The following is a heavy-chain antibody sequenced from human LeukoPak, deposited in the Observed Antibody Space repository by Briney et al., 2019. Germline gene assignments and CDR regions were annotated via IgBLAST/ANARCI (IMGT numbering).Heavy chain of an antibody. J-gene: IGHJ5*02. V-gene: IGHV1-58*01. CDR2: IVVGSGNT. D-gene: IGHD3-10*01. CDR1: GFTLTSSA. Sequence: SVKVSCKASGFTLTSSAVQWVRQARGQRLEWIGWIVVGSGNTNYAQKFQERVTITRDMSTSTAYMELSSLRSEDTAVYYCARHTGSGSYYNRFINWFDPWGQGTLVTVSS. CDR3: ARHTGSGSYYNRFINWFDP.